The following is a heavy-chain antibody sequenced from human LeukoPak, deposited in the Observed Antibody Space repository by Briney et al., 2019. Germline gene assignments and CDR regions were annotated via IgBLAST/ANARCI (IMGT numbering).Heavy chain of an antibody. V-gene: IGHV4-34*01. CDR2: INHSGST. CDR3: AGGLRVVVPAAMRYYYYYYGMDV. D-gene: IGHD2-2*01. J-gene: IGHJ6*02. Sequence: SETLSLTCAVYGGSFSGYYWSWIRQPPGKGLEWIGEINHSGSTNYNPSLKSRVTISVDTSKNQFSLKLSSVTAADTAVYYCAGGLRVVVPAAMRYYYYYYGMDVWGQGTTVTVSS. CDR1: GGSFSGYY.